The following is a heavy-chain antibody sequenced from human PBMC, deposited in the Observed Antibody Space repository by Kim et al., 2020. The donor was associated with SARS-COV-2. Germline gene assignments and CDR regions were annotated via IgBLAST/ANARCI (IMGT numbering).Heavy chain of an antibody. CDR3: ARGGSGWAYYYYGMDV. Sequence: ASVKVSCKASGYTFTGYYMHWVRQAPGQGLEWMGWINPNSGGTNYAQKFQGRVTMTRDTSISTAYMELSRLRSDDTAVYYCARGGSGWAYYYYGMDVWGQGTTVTVSS. D-gene: IGHD6-19*01. J-gene: IGHJ6*02. CDR1: GYTFTGYY. CDR2: INPNSGGT. V-gene: IGHV1-2*02.